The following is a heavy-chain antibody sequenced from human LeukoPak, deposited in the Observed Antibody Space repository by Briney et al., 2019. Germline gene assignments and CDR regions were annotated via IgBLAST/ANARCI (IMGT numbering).Heavy chain of an antibody. CDR1: DGSISGYY. D-gene: IGHD3-10*01. CDR2: IHYTGIN. Sequence: SETLSLTCTVSDGSISGYYWGWIRQAPGRGLEWIAYIHYTGINNYNPSLKSRVAISVDTSTNQFSLKLTSVTAADTAMYYCARHITNSGSAFDLWGRGTLVTVSS. V-gene: IGHV4-59*08. CDR3: ARHITNSGSAFDL. J-gene: IGHJ2*01.